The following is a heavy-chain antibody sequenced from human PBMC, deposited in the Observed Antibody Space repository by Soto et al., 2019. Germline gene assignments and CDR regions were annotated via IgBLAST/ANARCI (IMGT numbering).Heavy chain of an antibody. CDR1: GGSFSGYY. V-gene: IGHV4-34*01. D-gene: IGHD4-17*01. J-gene: IGHJ6*02. CDR2: IKHSGST. Sequence: SETLSLTCAAHGGSFSGYYWSWIRQPPGKGLEWIGEIKHSGSTNYNPSLKSRVTISVDTSKNQFSLKLSSVTVADTAVYYCARGDLRYYGMDVWGQGTTVTSP. CDR3: ARGDLRYYGMDV.